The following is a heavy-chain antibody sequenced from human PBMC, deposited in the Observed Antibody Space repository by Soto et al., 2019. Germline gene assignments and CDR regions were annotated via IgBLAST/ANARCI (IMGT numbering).Heavy chain of an antibody. Sequence: GESLKITCKGSGYSFTSYWIGWVRQMPGKGLEWMGIIYPGDSDTRYSPSFQGQVTISADKSISTAYPQWSSLKASDTAMYYCARTSAAGKYYNGMDVWGQXTTVTVS. CDR3: ARTSAAGKYYNGMDV. CDR2: IYPGDSDT. CDR1: GYSFTSYW. V-gene: IGHV5-51*01. D-gene: IGHD6-13*01. J-gene: IGHJ6*02.